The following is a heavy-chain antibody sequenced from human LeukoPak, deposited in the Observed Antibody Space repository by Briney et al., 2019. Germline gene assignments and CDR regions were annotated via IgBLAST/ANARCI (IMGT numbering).Heavy chain of an antibody. D-gene: IGHD2-2*01. CDR3: VRPAAPILDYEDYSDY. Sequence: ASVKVSCKASGYTFTSYGISWVRQAPGQGLEWMGWISAYNGNTNYAQKLQGRVTMTTDTSTSTAYMELRSLRSDDTAVYYCVRPAAPILDYEDYSDYWGQGTLVTVSS. CDR1: GYTFTSYG. J-gene: IGHJ4*02. V-gene: IGHV1-18*01. CDR2: ISAYNGNT.